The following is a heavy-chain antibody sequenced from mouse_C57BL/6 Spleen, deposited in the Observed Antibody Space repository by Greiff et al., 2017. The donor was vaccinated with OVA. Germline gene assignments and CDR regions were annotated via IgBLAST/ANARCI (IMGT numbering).Heavy chain of an antibody. Sequence: VKLMESGPGLVQPSQSLSITCTVSGFSLTSYGVHWVRQSPGKGLEWLGVIWSGGSTDYNAAFISRLSISKDNSKSQVFFKMNSLQADDTAIYYCATLRRDWYFDVWGTGTTVTVSS. CDR3: ATLRRDWYFDV. CDR2: IWSGGST. V-gene: IGHV2-2*01. CDR1: GFSLTSYG. J-gene: IGHJ1*03. D-gene: IGHD2-12*01.